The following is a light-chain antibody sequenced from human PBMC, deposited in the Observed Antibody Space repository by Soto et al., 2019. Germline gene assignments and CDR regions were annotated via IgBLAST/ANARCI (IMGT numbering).Light chain of an antibody. J-gene: IGLJ1*01. CDR3: GSWASSRSAYV. CDR1: SSNIGRNS. CDR2: DDN. Sequence: QSVMTQPPSVPAAPGQNVTISCSGSSSNIGRNSVSCYQRLPGTAPKLLIYDDNKRPSGMPDRFSGSKSGTSATLGITGFETGDEADYYCGSWASSRSAYVFGTGTKGTV. V-gene: IGLV1-51*01.